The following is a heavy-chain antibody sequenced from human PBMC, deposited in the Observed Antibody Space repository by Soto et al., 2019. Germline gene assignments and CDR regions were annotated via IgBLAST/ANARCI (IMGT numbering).Heavy chain of an antibody. D-gene: IGHD3-10*01. V-gene: IGHV3-23*01. CDR3: ARLRITMVRGVITPYYGMDV. CDR2: ISGSGGSK. CDR1: GFTFSSYA. J-gene: IGHJ6*02. Sequence: HPGGSLRLSCAASGFTFSSYAMSWVRQAPGKGLEWVSAISGSGGSKYYADSVKGRFTISRDNSKNTLYLQMNSLRAEDTAVYYCARLRITMVRGVITPYYGMDVWGQGTTVTVSS.